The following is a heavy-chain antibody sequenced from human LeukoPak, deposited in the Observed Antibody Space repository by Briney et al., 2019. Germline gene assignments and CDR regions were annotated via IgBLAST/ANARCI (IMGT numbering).Heavy chain of an antibody. CDR3: ARQDSGYDLYWFDP. V-gene: IGHV3-30-3*01. CDR1: GFTFSSYA. D-gene: IGHD5-12*01. J-gene: IGHJ5*02. Sequence: GGSLRLSCAASGFTFSSYAMHWVRQAPGKGLEWVAVISYDGSNKYYADSVKGRFTISRDNSKNTLYLQMNSLRAEDTAVYCCARQDSGYDLYWFDPWGQGTLVTVSS. CDR2: ISYDGSNK.